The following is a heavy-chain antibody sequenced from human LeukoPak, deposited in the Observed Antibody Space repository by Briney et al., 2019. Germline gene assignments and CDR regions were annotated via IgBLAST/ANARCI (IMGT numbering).Heavy chain of an antibody. CDR1: GYTFTGHY. CDR3: ARDSDGMDV. V-gene: IGHV1-2*02. J-gene: IGHJ6*02. Sequence: GASVKVSCKASGYTFTGHYMHWVRQAPGQGLEWMGWINPNSGGTNYAQKFQGRVTMTRDTSISTAYMELSRLKSDDTAVYYCARDSDGMDVWGQGTTVTVSS. CDR2: INPNSGGT.